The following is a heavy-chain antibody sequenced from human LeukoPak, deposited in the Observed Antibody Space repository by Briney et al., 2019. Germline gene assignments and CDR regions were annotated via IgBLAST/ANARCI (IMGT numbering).Heavy chain of an antibody. V-gene: IGHV1-2*02. Sequence: GASVKVSCKASGYTFTGYYMHWVRQAPGQALEWMGWINPNSGGTNYAQKFQGRVTMTRDTSISTAYMELSRLRSDDTAVYYCARGAYQWWLRGLFDYWGQGTLVTVSS. CDR1: GYTFTGYY. D-gene: IGHD5-12*01. CDR2: INPNSGGT. J-gene: IGHJ4*02. CDR3: ARGAYQWWLRGLFDY.